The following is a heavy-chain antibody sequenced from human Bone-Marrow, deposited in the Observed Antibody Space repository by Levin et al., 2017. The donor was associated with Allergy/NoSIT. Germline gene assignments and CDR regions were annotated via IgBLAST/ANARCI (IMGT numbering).Heavy chain of an antibody. D-gene: IGHD1-14*01. J-gene: IGHJ3*02. CDR1: GGTFSSYA. Sequence: SVKVSCKASGGTFSSYAISWVRQAPGQGLEWMGVIIPIFGTVNYAQKFQGRVTITADESTSTAYMELSSLRSEDTAVYYCARDFLSAITPNGGAFDIWGQGTMVTVSS. CDR2: IIPIFGTV. CDR3: ARDFLSAITPNGGAFDI. V-gene: IGHV1-69*13.